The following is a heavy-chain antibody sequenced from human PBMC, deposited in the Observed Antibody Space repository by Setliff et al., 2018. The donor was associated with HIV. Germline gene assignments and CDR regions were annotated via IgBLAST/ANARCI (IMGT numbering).Heavy chain of an antibody. CDR1: GGSFSDYS. CDR2: IIPMVSLP. D-gene: IGHD1-1*01. Sequence: SVPVSCQDSGGSFSDYSISWVRQAPGQAFEWMGGIIPMVSLPNFAQSFLGRLTITANRSTTTAYMELSRLTSEDTAVYYCARGQLKPTGYFFDYWGLGTLVTVSS. V-gene: IGHV1-69*10. CDR3: ARGQLKPTGYFFDY. J-gene: IGHJ4*02.